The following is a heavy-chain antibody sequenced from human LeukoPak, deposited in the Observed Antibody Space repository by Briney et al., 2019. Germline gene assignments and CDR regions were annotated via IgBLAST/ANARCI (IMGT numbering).Heavy chain of an antibody. V-gene: IGHV3-11*04. Sequence: GSLRLSCAASGFTFSDYYMSWIRQAPGKGLEWVSYISSSSSTIYYADSVKGRFTISRDNAKNSLYLQMNSLRAEDTAVYYCARDKGFWSTHYGMDVWGQGTTVTVSS. D-gene: IGHD3-3*01. CDR1: GFTFSDYY. CDR2: ISSSSSTI. CDR3: ARDKGFWSTHYGMDV. J-gene: IGHJ6*02.